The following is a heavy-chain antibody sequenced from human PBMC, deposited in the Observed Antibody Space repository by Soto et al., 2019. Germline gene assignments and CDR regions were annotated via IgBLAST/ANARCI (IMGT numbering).Heavy chain of an antibody. Sequence: LVKVSCKAAGYIFTSYDRNCGLRPTGQGREWMGWMNPNSGNTGYAQKFQGRVTMTRNTSISTAYMELSSLRSEDTAVYYCAREGIVVVPAAMGPNYYYYMDVWGKGTTVTLSS. CDR2: MNPNSGNT. V-gene: IGHV1-8*01. CDR3: AREGIVVVPAAMGPNYYYYMDV. CDR1: GYIFTSYD. J-gene: IGHJ6*03. D-gene: IGHD2-2*01.